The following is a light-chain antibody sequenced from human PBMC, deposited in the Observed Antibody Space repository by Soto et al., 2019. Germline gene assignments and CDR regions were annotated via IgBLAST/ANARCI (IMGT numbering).Light chain of an antibody. CDR1: QSISSW. Sequence: DIKMTQSPSTLSASVGDRVTITCRASQSISSWLAWYQQKPGKAPKLLIYKASSLESGVPSRFSGSGSGTEFTLTISSLQADDFATYFCQQYNSYSPYTFGQGTKLEIQ. CDR2: KAS. CDR3: QQYNSYSPYT. J-gene: IGKJ2*01. V-gene: IGKV1-5*03.